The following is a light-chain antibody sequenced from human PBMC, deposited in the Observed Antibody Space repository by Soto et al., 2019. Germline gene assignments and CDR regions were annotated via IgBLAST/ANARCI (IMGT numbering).Light chain of an antibody. CDR2: WAS. J-gene: IGKJ4*01. V-gene: IGKV4-1*01. CDR1: QSVLSTSNNRNY. Sequence: DIVMTQSPDSLAVSLGERATISCRSSQSVLSTSNNRNYLAWYRQNPGQPPKLLIYWASTRESGVHDRFRGRGSGTDFTLTISSLQPEDLATYYCQQGKSFPLNFGGGTKV. CDR3: QQGKSFPLN.